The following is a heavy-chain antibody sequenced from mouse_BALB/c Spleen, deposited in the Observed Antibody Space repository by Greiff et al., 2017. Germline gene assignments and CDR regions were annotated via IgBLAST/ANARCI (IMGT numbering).Heavy chain of an antibody. J-gene: IGHJ1*01. V-gene: IGHV1-63*02. CDR2: IYPGGGYT. D-gene: IGHD1-1*01. Sequence: VKVVESGAELVRPGTSVKISCKASGYTFTNYWLGWVKQRPGHGLEWIGDIYPGGGYTNYNEKFKGKATLTADTSSSTAYMQLSSLTSEDSAVYFCARSYGSSYGYFDVWGAGTTVTVSS. CDR3: ARSYGSSYGYFDV. CDR1: GYTFTNYW.